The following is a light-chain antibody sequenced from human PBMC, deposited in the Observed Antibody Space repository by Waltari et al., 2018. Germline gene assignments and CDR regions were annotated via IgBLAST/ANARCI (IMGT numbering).Light chain of an antibody. CDR3: MQALQTPHT. CDR1: LSLVHSNGYNY. V-gene: IGKV2-28*01. CDR2: LGS. J-gene: IGKJ2*01. Sequence: DXVMTQSPLSLPXTPXXXXSIXRRXXLSLVHSNGYNYLDWYLQKPGQSPQLLIYLGSNRASGVPDRFSGSGSGTDFTLKISRVEAEDVGVYYCMQALQTPHTFGQGTKLEIK.